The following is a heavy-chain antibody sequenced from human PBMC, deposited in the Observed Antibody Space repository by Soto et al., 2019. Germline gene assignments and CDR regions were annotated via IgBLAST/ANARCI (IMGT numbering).Heavy chain of an antibody. Sequence: GGSLRLSCAASGFTFSNYEMNWVRQAPGRGLEWVSYISTGGTTIYYADSVKGRFTISRDNAKNSPYLQMNSLRAEDTAVYYCARDKRAYSGYDSGFDYWGQGTLVTVSS. CDR3: ARDKRAYSGYDSGFDY. J-gene: IGHJ4*02. D-gene: IGHD5-12*01. CDR1: GFTFSNYE. V-gene: IGHV3-48*03. CDR2: ISTGGTTI.